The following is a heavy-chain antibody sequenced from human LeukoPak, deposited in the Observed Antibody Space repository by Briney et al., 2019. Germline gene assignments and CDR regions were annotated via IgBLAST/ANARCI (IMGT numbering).Heavy chain of an antibody. D-gene: IGHD2-2*01. Sequence: GASVKVSCKASGYTFTGYYMHWVRQAPGQGLEWMGRINPNSGGTNYAQKFQGRVTMTRDTSISTAYMELSRLRSDDTAVYYCARDRVPAAHYYYGMDVWGQGTTVTVSS. J-gene: IGHJ6*02. CDR1: GYTFTGYY. CDR3: ARDRVPAAHYYYGMDV. V-gene: IGHV1-2*06. CDR2: INPNSGGT.